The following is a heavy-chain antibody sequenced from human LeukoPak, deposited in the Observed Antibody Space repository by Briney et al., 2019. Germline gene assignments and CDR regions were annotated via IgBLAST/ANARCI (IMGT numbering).Heavy chain of an antibody. CDR1: GASIISYH. D-gene: IGHD5-24*01. Sequence: SETLSLTCSVSGASIISYHWSWVRQPPGKGLEWIGFVHYSGSTNYNPSLKSRVTISADTSKNQFSLSLTSVTAAGTALYYCARSPLESRRDAYNFYFDYWGQGALVTVSS. J-gene: IGHJ4*02. CDR2: VHYSGST. CDR3: ARSPLESRRDAYNFYFDY. V-gene: IGHV4-59*08.